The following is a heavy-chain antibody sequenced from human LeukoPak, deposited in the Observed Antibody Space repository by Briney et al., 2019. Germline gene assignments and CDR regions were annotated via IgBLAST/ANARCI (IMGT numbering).Heavy chain of an antibody. Sequence: VASVKVPCKASGYTFTGYYMHWVRQAPGQGLEWMGWINPNSGGTNYAQKFQGRVTMTRDTSISTAYMELSRLRSDDTAVYYCARGGGSYWEAFDIWGQGTMVTVSS. D-gene: IGHD1-26*01. CDR3: ARGGGSYWEAFDI. V-gene: IGHV1-2*02. CDR2: INPNSGGT. J-gene: IGHJ3*02. CDR1: GYTFTGYY.